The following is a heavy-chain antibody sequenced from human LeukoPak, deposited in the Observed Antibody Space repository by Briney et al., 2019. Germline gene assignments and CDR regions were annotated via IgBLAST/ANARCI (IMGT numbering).Heavy chain of an antibody. V-gene: IGHV3-23*01. D-gene: IGHD5-24*01. J-gene: IGHJ4*02. CDR3: ARDMGWQQFDQ. Sequence: GGSLRLSCAASGFTFSSYAMSWVRQAPGKGLERVSAISGSGGSTYYADSVKGRFTISRDNSKNTLYLQMNSLTVEDTAVYYCARDMGWQQFDQWGQGTLDTVSS. CDR2: ISGSGGST. CDR1: GFTFSSYA.